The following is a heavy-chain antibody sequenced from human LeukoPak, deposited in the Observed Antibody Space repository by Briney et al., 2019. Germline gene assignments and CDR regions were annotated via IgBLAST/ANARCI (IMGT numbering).Heavy chain of an antibody. CDR2: ISSSSSYI. Sequence: GGSLRLSCAASGFIFSSYSMNWVRQAPGKGLEWVSSISSSSSYIYYADSVKGRFTISRDNAKNSLYLQMNSLRAEDTAVYYCARDGAPDAHCSSTSCAIRWGQGTLVTVSS. CDR1: GFIFSSYS. V-gene: IGHV3-21*01. J-gene: IGHJ4*02. D-gene: IGHD2-2*01. CDR3: ARDGAPDAHCSSTSCAIR.